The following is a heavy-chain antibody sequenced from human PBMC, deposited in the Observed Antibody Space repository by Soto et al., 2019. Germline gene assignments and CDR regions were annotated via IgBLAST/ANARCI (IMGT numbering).Heavy chain of an antibody. V-gene: IGHV3-11*01. D-gene: IGHD3-22*01. CDR2: ISSSGSTI. J-gene: IGHJ3*02. Sequence: PGGSLRLSCAASGFTFSDYYMSWIRQAPGKGLEWVSYISSSGSTIYYADSVKGRFTISRDNAKNSLYLQMNSLRAEDTAVYYCAREGVYYDSSGYYRSGAFDIWGHGTMVTVSS. CDR1: GFTFSDYY. CDR3: AREGVYYDSSGYYRSGAFDI.